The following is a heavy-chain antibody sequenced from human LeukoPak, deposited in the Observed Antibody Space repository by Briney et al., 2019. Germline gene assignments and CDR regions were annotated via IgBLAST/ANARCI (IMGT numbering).Heavy chain of an antibody. CDR3: AKEEVDTAMDTGDY. CDR1: GFTFRSYA. Sequence: GGSLRLSCAASGFTFRSYAMHWVRQAPGKGLEWVAVISYDGSNKYYADSVKGRFTISRDNSKNTLYLQMNSLRAEDTAVYYCAKEEVDTAMDTGDYWGQGTLVTVSS. J-gene: IGHJ4*02. V-gene: IGHV3-30*04. CDR2: ISYDGSNK. D-gene: IGHD5-18*01.